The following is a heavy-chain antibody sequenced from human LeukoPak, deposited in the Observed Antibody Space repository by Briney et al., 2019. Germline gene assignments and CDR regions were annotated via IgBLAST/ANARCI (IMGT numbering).Heavy chain of an antibody. V-gene: IGHV3-23*01. CDR1: GLTFNNYS. Sequence: PGGSLRLSCAVSGLTFNNYSMSWVRQAPGKGLEWVPGISGRGASKYYADSVKGRFTISRDNSKNTLYLQLNGLRTEDTALYYCAKDRLLNCRGDCYIFDYWGQGTLVTVSS. J-gene: IGHJ4*02. CDR3: AKDRLLNCRGDCYIFDY. D-gene: IGHD2-21*01. CDR2: ISGRGASK.